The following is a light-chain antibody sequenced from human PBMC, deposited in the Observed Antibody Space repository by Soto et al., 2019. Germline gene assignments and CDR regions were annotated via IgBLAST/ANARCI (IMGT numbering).Light chain of an antibody. V-gene: IGKV1-33*01. CDR2: DAS. J-gene: IGKJ4*01. CDR1: QDISDF. Sequence: DIQMTQSPSSLSASIGDRVTITCQASQDISDFLNWYQERPGKAPQLLIYDASKLETGVPSRFSGSGSGTDFTFTISSLQPEDVATYYCQQYDGLPLTFSGGTKVDI. CDR3: QQYDGLPLT.